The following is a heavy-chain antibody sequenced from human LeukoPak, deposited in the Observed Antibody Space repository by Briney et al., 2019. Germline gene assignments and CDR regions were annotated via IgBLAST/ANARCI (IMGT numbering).Heavy chain of an antibody. CDR2: FIPRDGTT. CDR1: GYIFTTAY. V-gene: IGHV1-46*01. Sequence: ASVKVSCKASGYIFTTAYIHWVRQAPGQGPEWLGRFIPRDGTTIYADNFQGRVTMTSDTSTRTVFMELSSLRSEDTAVYYCARGLHGDYGYFDYWGQGTLVTVSS. CDR3: ARGLHGDYGYFDY. J-gene: IGHJ4*02. D-gene: IGHD4-17*01.